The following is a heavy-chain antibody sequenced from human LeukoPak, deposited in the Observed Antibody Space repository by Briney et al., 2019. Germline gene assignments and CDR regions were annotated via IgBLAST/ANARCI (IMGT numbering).Heavy chain of an antibody. CDR3: AKPAYYSDSGSFPTQYYFDY. CDR2: ISSSSSYI. D-gene: IGHD3-10*01. J-gene: IGHJ4*02. V-gene: IGHV3-21*04. Sequence: GGSLRLSCAASGFTFSSYSMNWVRQAPGKGLEWVSSISSSSSYIYYADSVKGRFTISRDNSKNTLYLQMSSLRADDTDLFYCAKPAYYSDSGSFPTQYYFDYWGQGTLVTVSS. CDR1: GFTFSSYS.